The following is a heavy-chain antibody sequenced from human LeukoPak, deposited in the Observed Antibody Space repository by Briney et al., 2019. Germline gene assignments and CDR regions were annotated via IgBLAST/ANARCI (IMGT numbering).Heavy chain of an antibody. D-gene: IGHD3-3*01. J-gene: IGHJ4*02. CDR1: GFTFSSYS. CDR3: AREGVTIFGVVNPLY. V-gene: IGHV3-21*01. Sequence: PGGSLRLYCAASGFTFSSYSMNWVRQAPGKGLEWVSSISSSSSYIYYADSVKGRFTISRDNTKNSLYLQMNSLRAEDTAVYYCAREGVTIFGVVNPLYWGQGTLVTVSS. CDR2: ISSSSSYI.